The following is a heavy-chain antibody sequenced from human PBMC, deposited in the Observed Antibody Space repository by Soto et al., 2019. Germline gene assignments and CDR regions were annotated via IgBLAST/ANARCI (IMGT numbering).Heavy chain of an antibody. CDR1: GASINSSHW. V-gene: IGHV4-4*02. CDR3: AARPFWSGPWTARRLDY. Sequence: PSETLSLTCAVSGASINSSHWWNWVRQPPGQGLEWIGQISHSGNANYNPALTIRVTISVDKSKNQFYLKLTSVTAADTDVYYCAARPFWSGPWTARRLDYWGQGTLVTVSS. CDR2: ISHSGNA. D-gene: IGHD3-3*01. J-gene: IGHJ4*02.